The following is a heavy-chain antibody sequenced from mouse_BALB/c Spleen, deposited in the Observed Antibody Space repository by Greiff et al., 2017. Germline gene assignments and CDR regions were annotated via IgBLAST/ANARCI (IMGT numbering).Heavy chain of an antibody. J-gene: IGHJ3*01. V-gene: IGHV3-6*02. D-gene: IGHD2-1*01. CDR3: ARGDGNYSAWFAY. Sequence: EVQLQESGPGLVKPSQSLSLTCSVTGYSITSGYYWNWIRQFPGNKLEWMGYISYDGSNNYNPSLKNRISITRDTSKNQFFLKLNSVTTEDTATYDCARGDGNYSAWFAYWGQGTLVTVSA. CDR1: GYSITSGYY. CDR2: ISYDGSN.